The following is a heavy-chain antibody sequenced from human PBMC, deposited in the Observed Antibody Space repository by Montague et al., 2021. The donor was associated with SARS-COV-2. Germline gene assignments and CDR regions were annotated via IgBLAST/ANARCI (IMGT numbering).Heavy chain of an antibody. V-gene: IGHV4-59*01. CDR1: GDSISSCY. Sequence: SETLSLTCSVSGDSISSCYCSWGRHSPGRGLDRVWNRYYSGSANSNSSPNIQVPVSVDTSRTKFSLNLKSVTATDTAVDYCARAQTACFIANCVNYFDYWGQGAQVTVSS. D-gene: IGHD1-1*01. CDR2: RYYSGSA. CDR3: ARAQTACFIANCVNYFDY. J-gene: IGHJ4*02.